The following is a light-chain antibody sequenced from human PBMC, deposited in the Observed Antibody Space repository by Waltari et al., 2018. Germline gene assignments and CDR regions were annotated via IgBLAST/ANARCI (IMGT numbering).Light chain of an antibody. J-gene: IGKJ1*01. CDR1: QSVTSEY. V-gene: IGKV3-20*01. CDR3: LQWGASQWT. Sequence: EIVLTQSPGTLSLSPGETATLSCRASQSVTSEYLTWYQQKPGQAPRLLVYGASSRATGIPDRFSGSGSGTDFTLTIRRLEPEDFAVFYCLQWGASQWTFGQGTRVEVK. CDR2: GAS.